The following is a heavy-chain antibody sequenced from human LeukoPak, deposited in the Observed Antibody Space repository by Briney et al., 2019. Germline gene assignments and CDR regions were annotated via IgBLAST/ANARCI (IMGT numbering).Heavy chain of an antibody. J-gene: IGHJ3*02. CDR3: ARDSSGWAAFDI. Sequence: GGSLRLSCAASGFTVSSNYMNWVRQTPGRGLEWVSLIYNGGSTYYADSVRGRFTVSRDNSKNTLYLQLYNLRAEDTAVYYCARDSSGWAAFDIWGQGTMVTVSS. D-gene: IGHD6-19*01. CDR1: GFTVSSNY. V-gene: IGHV3-53*01. CDR2: IYNGGST.